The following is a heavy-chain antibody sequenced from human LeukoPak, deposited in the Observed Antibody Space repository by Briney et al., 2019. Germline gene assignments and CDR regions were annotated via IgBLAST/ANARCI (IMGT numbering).Heavy chain of an antibody. D-gene: IGHD2/OR15-2a*01. CDR2: INAGNGNT. Sequence: ASVKVSCKASGYTFTSYAMHWVRQAPGQRLEWMGWINAGNGNTKYSQKFQGRVTITRDTSASTAYMELSSLRSEDTAVYYCARDHETLRGPRFRPLYNWFDPWGQGTLVTVSS. CDR1: GYTFTSYA. J-gene: IGHJ5*02. CDR3: ARDHETLRGPRFRPLYNWFDP. V-gene: IGHV1-3*01.